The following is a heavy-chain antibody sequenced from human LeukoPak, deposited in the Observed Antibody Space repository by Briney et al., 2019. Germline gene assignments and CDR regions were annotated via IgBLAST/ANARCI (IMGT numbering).Heavy chain of an antibody. CDR2: INQSGST. J-gene: IGHJ4*02. CDR1: GGSFSGYY. CDR3: ARVHDSSGYYRIDY. V-gene: IGHV4-34*01. Sequence: PSETLSLTCAVYGGSFSGYYWSWIRQPPGKGLEWIGEINQSGSTNYNPSLKSRVTISVDTSKNQFSLKLSSVTAADTAVYYCARVHDSSGYYRIDYWGQGTLVSVSS. D-gene: IGHD3-22*01.